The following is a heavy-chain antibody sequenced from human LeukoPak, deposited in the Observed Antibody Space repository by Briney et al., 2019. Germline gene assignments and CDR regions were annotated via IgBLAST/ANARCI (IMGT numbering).Heavy chain of an antibody. CDR2: IYYSGST. V-gene: IGHV4-31*03. J-gene: IGHJ5*02. CDR3: ARGSGGWFDP. CDR1: GGSISSGAYY. D-gene: IGHD1-26*01. Sequence: PSETLSLTCSVSGGSISSGAYYWSWIRQHPGKGLEWIAYIYYSGSTYYNPSLKSRITKSVDTSENQFSLKLSSVTAADTAVYYCARGSGGWFDPWGQGTLVTVSS.